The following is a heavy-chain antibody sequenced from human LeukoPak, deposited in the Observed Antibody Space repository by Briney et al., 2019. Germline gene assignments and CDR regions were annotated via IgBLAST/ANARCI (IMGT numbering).Heavy chain of an antibody. CDR2: IYYSGST. D-gene: IGHD3-10*01. CDR1: GGSISSSSYY. CDR3: ARVYGSGSYYNGYYYYYMDV. Sequence: SETLSLTCTVSGGSISSSSYYWGWIRQPPGKGLEWIGSIYYSGSTYYNPSLKSRVTISVDTSKNQFPLKLSSVTAADTAVYYCARVYGSGSYYNGYYYYYMDVWGKGTTVTISS. J-gene: IGHJ6*03. V-gene: IGHV4-39*01.